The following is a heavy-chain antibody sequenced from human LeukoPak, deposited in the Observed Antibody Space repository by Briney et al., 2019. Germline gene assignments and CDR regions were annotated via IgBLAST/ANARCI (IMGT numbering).Heavy chain of an antibody. CDR1: GFTFKSYG. Sequence: GGSLRLSCAASGFTFKSYGMHWVRQAPGKGMEWVAAISYDGSDKYYVDSVKGRFTISRDNSKNTLYLQMDSLKSEDTAVYYCATGYSVEMATMPDWGQGTLVTVPS. J-gene: IGHJ4*02. CDR2: ISYDGSDK. CDR3: ATGYSVEMATMPD. D-gene: IGHD5-24*01. V-gene: IGHV3-30*03.